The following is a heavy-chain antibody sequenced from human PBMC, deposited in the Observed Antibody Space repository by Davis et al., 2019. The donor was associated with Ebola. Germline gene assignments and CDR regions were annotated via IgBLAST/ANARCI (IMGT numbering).Heavy chain of an antibody. Sequence: GSLRLSCTLSGGSISSSYWSWIRQPPGKGLEYVGYMFYSGSTYYNPSLKSRVTISVDTSKNQFSLKLSSVTAADTAVYYCARSIPIFGVVSILNWFDPWGQGTLVTVSS. CDR2: MFYSGST. V-gene: IGHV4-59*08. CDR3: ARSIPIFGVVSILNWFDP. J-gene: IGHJ5*02. CDR1: GGSISSSY. D-gene: IGHD3-3*01.